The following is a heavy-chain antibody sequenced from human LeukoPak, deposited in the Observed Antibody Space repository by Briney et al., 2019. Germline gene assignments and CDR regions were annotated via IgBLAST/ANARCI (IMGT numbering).Heavy chain of an antibody. D-gene: IGHD2-15*01. CDR2: ISYDGSNK. Sequence: GGSLRLSCAASGFTFSSYGMHWVRQAPGKGLEWVAVISYDGSNKYYADSVKGRFTISRDNYKNTLYLQMNSLRAEDTAVYYCAKVLQDIVVVVAATYYYYGMDVWGQGTTVTVSS. CDR1: GFTFSSYG. V-gene: IGHV3-30*18. CDR3: AKVLQDIVVVVAATYYYYGMDV. J-gene: IGHJ6*02.